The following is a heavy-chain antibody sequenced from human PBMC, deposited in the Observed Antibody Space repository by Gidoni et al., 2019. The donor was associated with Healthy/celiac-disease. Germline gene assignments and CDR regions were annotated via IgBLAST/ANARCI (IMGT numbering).Heavy chain of an antibody. J-gene: IGHJ4*02. CDR2: ISGRGGST. CDR1: GFTFSSYA. CDR3: AKGYSSGWYYFDY. D-gene: IGHD6-19*01. V-gene: IGHV3-23*01. Sequence: EVQLLESGGGLVQHGGSLRLACAASGFTFSSYARRWVRTAPGQGLEWVSAISGRGGSTYYADSVKGRFTISRDNSKNTLYLQMNSLRAEDTAVYYCAKGYSSGWYYFDYWGQGTLVTVSS.